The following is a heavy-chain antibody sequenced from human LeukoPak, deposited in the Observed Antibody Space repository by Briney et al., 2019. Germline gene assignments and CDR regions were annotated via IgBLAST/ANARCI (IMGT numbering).Heavy chain of an antibody. D-gene: IGHD2-2*01. CDR2: IYYSGST. J-gene: IGHJ6*03. Sequence: SETLSLTCTVSGGSISSGGYYWSWIRQHPGKGLEWIGYIYYSGSTYYNPSLKSRVTISVDTSKNQFSLKLSSVTAADTAVYYCAREDIVVVPAAQVVYCYYYMDVWGKGTTVTVSS. V-gene: IGHV4-31*03. CDR3: AREDIVVVPAAQVVYCYYYMDV. CDR1: GGSISSGGYY.